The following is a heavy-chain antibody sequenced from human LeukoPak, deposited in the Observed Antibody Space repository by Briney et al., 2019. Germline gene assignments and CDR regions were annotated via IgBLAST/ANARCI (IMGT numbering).Heavy chain of an antibody. D-gene: IGHD6-13*01. J-gene: IGHJ4*02. Sequence: GGSLRLSCAASGFTFSSHAMSWVRQAPGKGLEWVSATSGDGGTTYYAASVKGRFTISRDNSKNTLYLQMNSLRAEDTAVYYCARDLQQLVFDYWGQGTLVTVSS. CDR2: TSGDGGTT. CDR1: GFTFSSHA. V-gene: IGHV3-23*01. CDR3: ARDLQQLVFDY.